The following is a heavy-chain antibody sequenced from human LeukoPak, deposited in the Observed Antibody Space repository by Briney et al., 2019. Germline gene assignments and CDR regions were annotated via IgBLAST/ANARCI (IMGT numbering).Heavy chain of an antibody. Sequence: PSETLSLTCTVSGGSISSYYWSWIRQPPGKALEWVGYIFYSGSTNYHPSLESRVTISADRSKNQFSLKVNSVIAADTAVYYCARAFYYDTRGYQSYTFDIWGQGTQVTVSS. J-gene: IGHJ3*02. V-gene: IGHV4-59*01. CDR2: IFYSGST. CDR1: GGSISSYY. D-gene: IGHD3-22*01. CDR3: ARAFYYDTRGYQSYTFDI.